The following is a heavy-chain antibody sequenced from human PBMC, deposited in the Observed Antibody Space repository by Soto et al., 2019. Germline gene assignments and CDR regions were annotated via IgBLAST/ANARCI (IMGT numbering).Heavy chain of an antibody. V-gene: IGHV3-30*18. CDR1: GFTFSTYA. J-gene: IGHJ4*02. Sequence: PGGSLRLSCAASGFTFSTYAMSWVRQAPGKGLEWVAVISYDGSNKYYADSVKGRFTISRDNSKNTLYLQMNSLRAEDTAVYYCAKDTPLGPGYSYGSDYFDYWGQGTLVTVSS. CDR2: ISYDGSNK. D-gene: IGHD5-18*01. CDR3: AKDTPLGPGYSYGSDYFDY.